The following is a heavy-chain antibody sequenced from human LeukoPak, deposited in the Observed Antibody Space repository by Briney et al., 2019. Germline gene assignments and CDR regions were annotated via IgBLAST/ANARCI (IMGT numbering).Heavy chain of an antibody. CDR3: ASSRDILTGYSSFDY. Sequence: GGSLRLSCAASGFTFSSYAMSWVRQAPGKGLEWVSAISGSGGSTYYADSVKGRFTISRDNSKNTLYLQMNSLRAEDTAVYYCASSRDILTGYSSFDYWGQGTLVTVSS. J-gene: IGHJ4*02. D-gene: IGHD3-9*01. CDR2: ISGSGGST. V-gene: IGHV3-23*01. CDR1: GFTFSSYA.